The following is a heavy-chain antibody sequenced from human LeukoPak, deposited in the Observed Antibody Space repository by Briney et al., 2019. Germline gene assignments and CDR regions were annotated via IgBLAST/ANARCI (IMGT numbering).Heavy chain of an antibody. V-gene: IGHV3-7*03. CDR1: GFTFSSHW. Sequence: GGSLRFSCAASGFTFSSHWMSWVRLAPGKGLEWVANIKQDGSQKYYVDSVKGRFTISRDNAKNSVYLEMNTLRAEDTAVYSCARERSDGSGNRGFAFDIWGQGTLVTVSS. J-gene: IGHJ3*02. CDR2: IKQDGSQK. CDR3: ARERSDGSGNRGFAFDI. D-gene: IGHD3-10*01.